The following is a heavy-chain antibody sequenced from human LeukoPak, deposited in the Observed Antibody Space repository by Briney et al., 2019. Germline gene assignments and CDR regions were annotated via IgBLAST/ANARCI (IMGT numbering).Heavy chain of an antibody. J-gene: IGHJ6*04. CDR3: ARRRVATIRYYYYYGMDV. Sequence: GRSLRLSCAAYGFTFSSYGMHWVRQAPGKGLEWVAVIWYDGSNKYYADCVKGRFTISRDNSNNTLYLQMNSLRAEDTAVYYCARRRVATIRYYYYYGMDVWGKGTTVTVSS. CDR1: GFTFSSYG. CDR2: IWYDGSNK. V-gene: IGHV3-33*01. D-gene: IGHD5-12*01.